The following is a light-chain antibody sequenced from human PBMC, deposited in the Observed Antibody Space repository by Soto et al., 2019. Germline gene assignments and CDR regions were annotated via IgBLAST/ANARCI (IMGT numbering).Light chain of an antibody. J-gene: IGKJ4*01. Sequence: EIVLTQSPVTLSLSPGEIATLSCRASQSVTSSYLAWYQQKPGQAPRLLIYAASSRATGIPDRFSGSGSGTDFTLTISRLEPEYFAVYYCQQYGYLPTFGGGTKVDIK. CDR3: QQYGYLPT. CDR1: QSVTSSY. CDR2: AAS. V-gene: IGKV3-20*01.